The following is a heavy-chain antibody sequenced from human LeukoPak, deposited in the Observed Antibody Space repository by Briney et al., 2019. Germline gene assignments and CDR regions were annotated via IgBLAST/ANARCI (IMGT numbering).Heavy chain of an antibody. CDR1: GGSISSGDYY. V-gene: IGHV4-30-4*01. CDR2: IYYSGST. D-gene: IGHD5-18*01. Sequence: SETLSLTCTVSGGSISSGDYYWSWIRQPPGEGLEWIGYIYYSGSTYYNPSLKSRVTISVDTSKNQFSLKLSSVTAADTAVYYCARDLGYSYGHGAFDIWGQGTMVTVSS. J-gene: IGHJ3*02. CDR3: ARDLGYSYGHGAFDI.